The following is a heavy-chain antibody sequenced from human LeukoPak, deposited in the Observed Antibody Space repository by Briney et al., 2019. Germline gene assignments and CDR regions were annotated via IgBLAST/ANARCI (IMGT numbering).Heavy chain of an antibody. CDR1: GFTFSSYA. D-gene: IGHD2-2*01. Sequence: GGSLRLSCAASGFTFSSYAMSWVRQAPGKGLEWVSAIIGSGGSTYYADSVKGRFTISRDNSKNTLYLQMNSLRAEDTAVYYCAKAYCSSTSCYADYWGQGTLVTVSS. V-gene: IGHV3-23*01. J-gene: IGHJ4*02. CDR2: IIGSGGST. CDR3: AKAYCSSTSCYADY.